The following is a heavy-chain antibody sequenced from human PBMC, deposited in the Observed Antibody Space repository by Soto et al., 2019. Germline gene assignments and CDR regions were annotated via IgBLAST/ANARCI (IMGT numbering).Heavy chain of an antibody. CDR1: GDIVSSTSAA. CDR2: TYYRSTWYN. J-gene: IGHJ6*02. CDR3: ERDVLQQAARPGYYYYGMDV. Sequence: PSQVLSLTCAISGDIVSSTSAAWNWIRQSPSRGLEWLGRTYYRSTWYNDYAVSVKSRITINPDTSKNQFSLQLNSVTPEDTAVYYCERDVLQQAARPGYYYYGMDVWGQGTKVTVSS. V-gene: IGHV6-1*01. D-gene: IGHD6-6*01.